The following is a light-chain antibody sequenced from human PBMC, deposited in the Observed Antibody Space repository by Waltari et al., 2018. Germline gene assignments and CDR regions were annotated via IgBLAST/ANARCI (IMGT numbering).Light chain of an antibody. V-gene: IGLV3-21*04. CDR3: QVWDDTTNSGV. Sequence: YVVTQPPSVSVAPGKTATLTCGGENIESKSVTWYQQKPGQAPILVIFYDSDRPSGSPERCSGSNSGNTATLTISWVEAGDEADYHCQVWDDTTNSGVFGGGTRLTVL. CDR1: NIESKS. J-gene: IGLJ3*02. CDR2: YDS.